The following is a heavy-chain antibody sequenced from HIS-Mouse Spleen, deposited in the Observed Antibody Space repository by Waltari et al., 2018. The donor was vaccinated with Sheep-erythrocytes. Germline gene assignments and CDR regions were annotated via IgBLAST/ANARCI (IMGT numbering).Heavy chain of an antibody. V-gene: IGHV4-34*01. J-gene: IGHJ3*02. CDR1: GGSFSGYY. Sequence: QVQLQQWGAGLLKPSETLSLTCAVYGGSFSGYYWSWIRQPPGKGLAWIGEINHSGSPNYNPSLKSRVTISVDTSKNQFSLKLSSVTAADTAVYYCALSVDLAGAFDIWGQGTMVTVSS. D-gene: IGHD6-19*01. CDR2: INHSGSP. CDR3: ALSVDLAGAFDI.